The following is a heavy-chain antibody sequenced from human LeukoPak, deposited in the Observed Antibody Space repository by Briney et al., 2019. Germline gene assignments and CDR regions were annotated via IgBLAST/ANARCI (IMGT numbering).Heavy chain of an antibody. V-gene: IGHV4-34*01. J-gene: IGHJ6*02. CDR3: ARGRVAGTVYYYYYGMDV. D-gene: IGHD6-19*01. CDR1: GFTVSSNY. CDR2: INHSGSS. Sequence: GSLRLSCAASGFTVSSNYMSWVRQPPGKGLEWIGEINHSGSSNYNPSLKSRVTISVDTSKNQFSLKLSSVTAADTAVYYCARGRVAGTVYYYYYGMDVWGQGTTVTVSS.